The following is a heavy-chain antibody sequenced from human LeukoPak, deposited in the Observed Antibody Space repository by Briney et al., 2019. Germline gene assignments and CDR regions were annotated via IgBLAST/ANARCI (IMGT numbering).Heavy chain of an antibody. CDR3: ASESFRSGYYQSSYYHMDV. CDR2: INTSGST. D-gene: IGHD3-3*01. Sequence: SETLSLTCTVSGGSINSGTYYWTWIRPPAGKGREWIGRINTSGSTNYNPSLKSRVTISVDSSKNQVSLQLGSVTAADAAVYYGASESFRSGYYQSSYYHMDVWGKGTTVTVSS. CDR1: GGSINSGTYY. J-gene: IGHJ6*03. V-gene: IGHV4-61*02.